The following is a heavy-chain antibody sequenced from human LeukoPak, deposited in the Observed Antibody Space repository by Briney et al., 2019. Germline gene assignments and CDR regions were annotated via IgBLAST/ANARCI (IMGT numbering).Heavy chain of an antibody. J-gene: IGHJ4*02. CDR1: GFTFSKAW. V-gene: IGHV3-23*01. D-gene: IGHD3-10*01. Sequence: GGSLRLSCAASGFTFSKAWMSWVRQAPGKGLEWVSAISGSGASTYYADSVKGRFTISRDKSNNTLYLQMNSLRAEDTAVYYCAKDYAYYYGSGIGGFDYWGQGTLVTVSS. CDR2: ISGSGAST. CDR3: AKDYAYYYGSGIGGFDY.